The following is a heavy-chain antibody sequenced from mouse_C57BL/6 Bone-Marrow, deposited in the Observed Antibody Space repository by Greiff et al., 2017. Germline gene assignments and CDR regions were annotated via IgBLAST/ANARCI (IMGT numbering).Heavy chain of an antibody. CDR1: GFTFSDYY. CDR3: ARLYSPFAY. D-gene: IGHD2-12*01. J-gene: IGHJ3*01. CDR2: ISNGGGSN. Sequence: VQLKESGGGLVQPGGSLKLSCAASGFTFSDYYMYWVRQTPEKRLEWVAYISNGGGSNYYPDTVKGRFTISRDNAKNTLYLQMSRLKSEDTAMYYCARLYSPFAYWGQGTLVTVSA. V-gene: IGHV5-12*01.